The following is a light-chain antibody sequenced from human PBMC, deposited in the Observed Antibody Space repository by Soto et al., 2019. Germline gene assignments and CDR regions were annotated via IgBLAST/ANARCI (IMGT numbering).Light chain of an antibody. CDR2: EVS. Sequence: QSVLTQPASVSGSPGQSITISCTGTSSDVGSYNLVSWYQQHPGKAPKLMIYEVSKRPSGVSNRFSGSKSGNTASLTISGLQAEDEADYYCCSYAGSSTYVFGTGNKVNVL. V-gene: IGLV2-23*02. J-gene: IGLJ1*01. CDR1: SSDVGSYNL. CDR3: CSYAGSSTYV.